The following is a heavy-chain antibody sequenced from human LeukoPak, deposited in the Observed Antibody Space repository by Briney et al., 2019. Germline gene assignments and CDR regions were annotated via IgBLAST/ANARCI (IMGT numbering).Heavy chain of an antibody. CDR2: IKQDGIEK. D-gene: IGHD3-22*01. J-gene: IGHJ1*01. V-gene: IGHV3-7*01. CDR3: ARGSSGYYCDHFQS. CDR1: GFTFSNHW. Sequence: GGSLRLSCAASGFTFSNHWMTWIRQAPGKGLEWVANIKQDGIEKYYVDSVEGRFTVSRDKTKNSMFLQMHSLRVDDTAVYYCARGSSGYYCDHFQSWGQGSLVTVSS.